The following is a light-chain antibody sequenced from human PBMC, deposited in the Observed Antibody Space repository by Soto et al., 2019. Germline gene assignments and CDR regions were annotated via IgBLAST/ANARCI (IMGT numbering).Light chain of an antibody. CDR1: QSLLHITVETF. CDR3: MHSNHYPPT. V-gene: IGKV2D-29*02. CDR2: EVS. Sequence: DVVMTQTPLSLSVAPGQPSYVSCNSCQSLLHITVETFLFWYLQKPGQSPQLLIYEVSTRVSGVPDRFSGSGSGTDFTLEISRVETDDVGIYYCMHSNHYPPTFGQGTKVDIK. J-gene: IGKJ1*01.